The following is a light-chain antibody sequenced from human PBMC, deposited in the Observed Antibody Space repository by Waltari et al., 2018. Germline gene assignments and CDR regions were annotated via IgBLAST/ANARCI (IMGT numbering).Light chain of an antibody. CDR1: GGHSTYA. CDR2: VSGDGSH. J-gene: IGLJ2*01. V-gene: IGLV4-69*01. CDR3: QTWGTGV. Sequence: QLVLTQSPSASASLGASVKLTCTLSGGHSTYAIAWHQQQPEKGPRCLMRVSGDGSHTTGDGVPDRFSGSTSGAERYLTISSLQSEDEADYYCQTWGTGVFGGGTKLTVL.